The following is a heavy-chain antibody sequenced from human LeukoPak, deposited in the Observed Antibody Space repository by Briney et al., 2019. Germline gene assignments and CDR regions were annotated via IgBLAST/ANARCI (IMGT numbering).Heavy chain of an antibody. CDR1: GFTVSSSY. D-gene: IGHD6-6*01. CDR3: ARQYSSLLYYFDY. Sequence: GGSLRLSCAASGFTVSSSYMSWVRQAPGKGLEWVSVIYSGDGTYYADSVKGRFTISRDNAKNTLYLQMNSLRAEDTAVYYCARQYSSLLYYFDYWGQGTLVTVSS. CDR2: IYSGDGT. V-gene: IGHV3-53*01. J-gene: IGHJ4*02.